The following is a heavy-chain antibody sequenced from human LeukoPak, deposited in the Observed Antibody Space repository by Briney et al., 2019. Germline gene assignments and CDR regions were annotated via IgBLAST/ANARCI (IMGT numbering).Heavy chain of an antibody. Sequence: SETLSLTCAVYGGSFGGYYWSWIRQPPGKGLEWIGEINHSGSTNYNPSLKSRVTISVDTSKNQFSLKLSSVTAADTAVYYCAREGFCTNGVCLPPPSAFWFDPWGQGTLDTVSS. CDR3: AREGFCTNGVCLPPPSAFWFDP. D-gene: IGHD2-8*01. V-gene: IGHV4-34*01. CDR2: INHSGST. J-gene: IGHJ5*02. CDR1: GGSFGGYY.